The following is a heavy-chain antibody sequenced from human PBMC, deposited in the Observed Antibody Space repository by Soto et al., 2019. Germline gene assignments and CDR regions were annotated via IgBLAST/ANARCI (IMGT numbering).Heavy chain of an antibody. J-gene: IGHJ4*02. V-gene: IGHV3-23*01. CDR2: LGGADGGT. D-gene: IGHD3-16*02. CDR3: AKGGVIATFGGVIVPYYFDS. CDR1: GVNFRVNG. Sequence: GGSLRLSCEGSGVNFRVNGVSWVRHTPGKGVEWVSTLGGADGGTYYADPVNGRFTISRGTSKDTHHLHMNNLRDEDTALYYCAKGGVIATFGGVIVPYYFDSWGQGTPVTVSS.